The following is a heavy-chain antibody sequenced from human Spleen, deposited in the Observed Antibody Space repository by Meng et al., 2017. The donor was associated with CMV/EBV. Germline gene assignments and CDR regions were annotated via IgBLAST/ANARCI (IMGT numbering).Heavy chain of an antibody. J-gene: IGHJ6*02. V-gene: IGHV3-11*04. CDR2: ISSSGSTI. D-gene: IGHD4-23*01. Sequence: GESLKISCAASGFTFSDYYMSWIRQAPGKGLEWVSYISSSGSTIYYADSVKGRFTISRDNAKNSLYLQMNSLRAEDTAVYYCARAYGGNTFYYYYGMDVWGQGTTVTVSS. CDR3: ARAYGGNTFYYYYGMDV. CDR1: GFTFSDYY.